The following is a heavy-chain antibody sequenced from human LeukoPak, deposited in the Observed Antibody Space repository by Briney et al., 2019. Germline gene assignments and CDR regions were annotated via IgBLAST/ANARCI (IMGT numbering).Heavy chain of an antibody. J-gene: IGHJ4*02. CDR1: GGSISSGSYY. CDR2: IYTSGST. D-gene: IGHD5-18*01. CDR3: ARSGYSYGEGFDY. Sequence: SETLSLTCTVSGGSISSGSYYWSWLRQPAGKGLEWIGRIYTSGSTNYNPSLKSRVTISVDTSKNQFSLKLSSVTAADTAGYYCARSGYSYGEGFDYWGQETLVTVSS. V-gene: IGHV4-61*02.